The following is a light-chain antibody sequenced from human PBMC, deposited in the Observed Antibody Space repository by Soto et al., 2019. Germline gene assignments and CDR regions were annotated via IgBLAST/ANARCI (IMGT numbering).Light chain of an antibody. Sequence: ALTQPASVSGSPGQSITISCTGTSSDVGSYNLVSWYQQHPGKAPKFMIYEVSKRPSGVSNRFSGSKSGNTASLTISGLQAEDEGDYFCCSYAGSSTAYVFGTGTKVTVL. J-gene: IGLJ1*01. CDR2: EVS. V-gene: IGLV2-23*02. CDR1: SSDVGSYNL. CDR3: CSYAGSSTAYV.